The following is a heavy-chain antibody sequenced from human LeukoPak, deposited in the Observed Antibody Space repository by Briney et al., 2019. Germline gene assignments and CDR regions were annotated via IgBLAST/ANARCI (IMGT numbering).Heavy chain of an antibody. CDR1: GYTFTSYG. Sequence: ASVKVFCKASGYTFTSYGISWVRQAPGQGLEWMGWISAYNGNTNYAQKLQGRVTMTTDTSTSTAYMELRSLRSDDTAVYYCARVADNYYYMDVWGKGTTVTVSS. D-gene: IGHD6-13*01. V-gene: IGHV1-18*01. J-gene: IGHJ6*03. CDR2: ISAYNGNT. CDR3: ARVADNYYYMDV.